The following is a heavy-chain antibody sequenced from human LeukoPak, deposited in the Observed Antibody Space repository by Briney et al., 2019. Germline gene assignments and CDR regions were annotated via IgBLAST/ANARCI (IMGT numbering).Heavy chain of an antibody. J-gene: IGHJ2*01. V-gene: IGHV3-33*06. D-gene: IGHD2-2*01. CDR3: ANFRGVVPAAIHWYFDL. Sequence: GGSLRLSCAASGFTFSSYGMHWVRQAPGKGLEWVAVIWYDGSNKYYADSVKGRFTISRDNSKNTLYLQMNSLRAEDTAVYYCANFRGVVPAAIHWYFDLWGRGTLVTVSS. CDR2: IWYDGSNK. CDR1: GFTFSSYG.